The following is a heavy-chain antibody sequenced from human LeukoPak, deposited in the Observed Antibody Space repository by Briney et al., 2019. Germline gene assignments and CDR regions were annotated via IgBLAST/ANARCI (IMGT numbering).Heavy chain of an antibody. CDR2: IYDSGNT. CDR1: GGSITTYY. D-gene: IGHD6-19*01. CDR3: ARGSGWLPDW. J-gene: IGHJ4*02. Sequence: SETLSLTCTVSGGSITTYYWSWIRQPPGKGLEWIGHIYDSGNTNYNPSVKGRVTISADTSKNKFSLQLTSVTAADTAVYYCARGSGWLPDWWGQGTLVTVSS. V-gene: IGHV4-59*01.